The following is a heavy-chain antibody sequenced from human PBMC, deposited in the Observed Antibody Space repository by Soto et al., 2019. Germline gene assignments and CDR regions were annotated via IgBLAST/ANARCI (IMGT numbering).Heavy chain of an antibody. CDR2: ISYDGSNK. V-gene: IGHV3-30-3*01. CDR1: GFTFSSYA. CDR3: ARPLWRDDYNWGFFDL. J-gene: IGHJ2*01. D-gene: IGHD4-4*01. Sequence: QVQLVESRGGVVQPGRSLRLSCAASGFTFSSYAMHWVRQAPGKGLEWVAVISYDGSNKYYADSVKGRFTISRDNSKNTLYLQMNSLRLVDTAVYYCARPLWRDDYNWGFFDLWGRGTLVTVSS.